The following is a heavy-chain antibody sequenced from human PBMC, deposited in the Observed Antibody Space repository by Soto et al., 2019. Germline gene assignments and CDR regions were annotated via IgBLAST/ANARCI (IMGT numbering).Heavy chain of an antibody. CDR2: ISSSSTYT. D-gene: IGHD2-8*01. V-gene: IGHV3-11*06. J-gene: IGHJ4*02. CDR3: ARVSGYCTNGVCYTHFDY. Sequence: GGSLRLSCPASGCTFSDYYMSWIRQSPGKGLELVSYISSSSTYTNYADSVKGRFTISRDDAKNSLYLQMNSLRAEDTAVYHCARVSGYCTNGVCYTHFDYWGPGTLVTVSS. CDR1: GCTFSDYY.